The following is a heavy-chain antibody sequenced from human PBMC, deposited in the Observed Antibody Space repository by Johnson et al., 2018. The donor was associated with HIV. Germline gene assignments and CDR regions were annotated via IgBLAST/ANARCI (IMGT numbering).Heavy chain of an antibody. Sequence: VQLVESGGGLIQPGGSLRLSCAASGFTFSSSWMHWVCQAPEKGLEWVADIKCDGSDKQYADSVKGRFTISRDNSKNTVYLQTNSLRAEDTAVYYCAKWKYCSGDNCYSEFGVFDDAFDIWGQGTMVTVSS. CDR3: AKWKYCSGDNCYSEFGVFDDAFDI. D-gene: IGHD2-15*01. CDR1: GFTFSSSW. CDR2: IKCDGSDK. J-gene: IGHJ3*02. V-gene: IGHV3-52*01.